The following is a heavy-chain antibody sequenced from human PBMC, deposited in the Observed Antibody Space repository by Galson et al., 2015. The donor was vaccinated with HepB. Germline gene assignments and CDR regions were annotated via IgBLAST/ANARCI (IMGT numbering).Heavy chain of an antibody. CDR3: VTGLCGSNSCYTFDY. J-gene: IGHJ4*02. D-gene: IGHD2-2*02. CDR2: ISGSSSIR. V-gene: IGHV3-23*01. CDR1: GFSFSSYA. Sequence: SLRLSCAASGFSFSSYAMSWVRQAPGKGLEWVSAISGSSSIRYYSDSVKGRFTISRDNSKNTLYLQMSSLRAEDTAVYFCVTGLCGSNSCYTFDYWGQGAQVTVSS.